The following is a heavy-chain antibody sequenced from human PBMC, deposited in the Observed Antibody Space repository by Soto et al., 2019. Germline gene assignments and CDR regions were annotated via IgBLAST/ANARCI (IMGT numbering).Heavy chain of an antibody. Sequence: PGGSLRLSCAASGFTFSNACMNWVRQAPGKGLEWVGRIKSKTDGGTTDYAAPVKGRFTISRDDSKNTLYLQMNSLKTEDTAVYYCTTPKGIAVAGKYRYYYYGMDVWGQGTTVTVSS. CDR2: IKSKTDGGTT. J-gene: IGHJ6*02. D-gene: IGHD6-19*01. V-gene: IGHV3-15*07. CDR3: TTPKGIAVAGKYRYYYYGMDV. CDR1: GFTFSNAC.